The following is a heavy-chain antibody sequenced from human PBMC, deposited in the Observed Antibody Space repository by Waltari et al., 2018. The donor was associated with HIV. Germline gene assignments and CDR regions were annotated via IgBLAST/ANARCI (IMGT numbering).Heavy chain of an antibody. V-gene: IGHV4-34*01. CDR3: ARRSVLLWFGHIDS. J-gene: IGHJ4*02. D-gene: IGHD3-10*01. CDR1: SGSFSGYY. Sequence: QVQLQQWGAGLLKPSETLSLTCAVYSGSFSGYYWSWIRQPPGMGLEWIGEINHSGSTNYNPSLKSRVTISVDTSKNQWFLKLSSVTAADTAVYYCARRSVLLWFGHIDSWGQGTLVTVSS. CDR2: INHSGST.